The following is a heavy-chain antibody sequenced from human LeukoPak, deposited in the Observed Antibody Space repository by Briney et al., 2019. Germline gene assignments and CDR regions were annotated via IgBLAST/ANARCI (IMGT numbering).Heavy chain of an antibody. J-gene: IGHJ4*02. CDR1: GGSFSGYY. D-gene: IGHD2-2*01. CDR3: ASVSLGYCSSTSCRSGGY. V-gene: IGHV4-34*01. Sequence: SETLSLTCAVYGGSFSGYYWSCLRQPPGKGLEWIGEINHSGSTNYNPSLKTRVTISVDTSKNQFSLKLSSVTAADTAVYYCASVSLGYCSSTSCRSGGYWGQGTLVTVSS. CDR2: INHSGST.